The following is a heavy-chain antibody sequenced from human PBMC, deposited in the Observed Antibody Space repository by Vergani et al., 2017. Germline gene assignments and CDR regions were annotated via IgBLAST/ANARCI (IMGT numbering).Heavy chain of an antibody. CDR2: ISNSGNTI. CDR1: GFSFSDHY. CDR3: ARDHRDYNNYPGTFDI. J-gene: IGHJ3*02. D-gene: IGHD5-24*01. V-gene: IGHV3-11*01. Sequence: QVQLVESGGGLVKPGGSLRLSCAASGFSFSDHYMTWIHQAPGNGLECVSYISNSGNTIEYADSVKGRFSISRDNAKSSLFLQMDSLRAEDTAVYYCARDHRDYNNYPGTFDIWGQGSMVTVSS.